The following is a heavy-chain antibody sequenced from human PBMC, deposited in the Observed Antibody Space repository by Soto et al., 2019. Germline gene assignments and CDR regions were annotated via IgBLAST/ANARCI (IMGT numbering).Heavy chain of an antibody. D-gene: IGHD3-3*01. CDR3: ARDPVRFLEWTNFYGMDV. CDR2: ISYDGSNK. CDR1: GFTFSSYA. Sequence: QVQLVESWGGVVQPGRSLRLSCAASGFTFSSYAMHWVRQAPGKGLEWVAVISYDGSNKYYADSVKGRFTISRDNSKNTLYLQMNSLRAEDTAVYYCARDPVRFLEWTNFYGMDVWGQGTTVTVSS. J-gene: IGHJ6*02. V-gene: IGHV3-30-3*01.